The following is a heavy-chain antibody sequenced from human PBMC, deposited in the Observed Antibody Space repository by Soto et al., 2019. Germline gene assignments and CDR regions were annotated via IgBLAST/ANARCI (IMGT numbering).Heavy chain of an antibody. D-gene: IGHD4-17*01. CDR2: ISYDGSNK. V-gene: IGHV3-30-3*01. CDR1: GFTFSNYA. CDR3: ARRPVTYYFDY. Sequence: QVQLVESGGGVVQPGRSLRLSCAASGFTFSNYAMHWVRQAPGKGLEWVAVISYDGSNKYYADSVKGRFTITRDNSKNPLYLQMNSLRAEDTAVYYCARRPVTYYFDYWGEGTLDTVST. J-gene: IGHJ4*02.